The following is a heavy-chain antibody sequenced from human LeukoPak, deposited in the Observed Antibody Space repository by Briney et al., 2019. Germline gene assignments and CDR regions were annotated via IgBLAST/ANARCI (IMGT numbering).Heavy chain of an antibody. Sequence: PGGSRRLSCAASGFTFSSYGMHWVRQAPGKGLEWVAFIRYDGSNKYYAESVKGRFTISRDNSKNTLYLQMNSLRAEDTAVYYCAKGRAAAGTDYIYYYIDVWGKGTTVTVSS. CDR3: AKGRAAAGTDYIYYYIDV. CDR1: GFTFSSYG. J-gene: IGHJ6*03. CDR2: IRYDGSNK. D-gene: IGHD6-13*01. V-gene: IGHV3-30*02.